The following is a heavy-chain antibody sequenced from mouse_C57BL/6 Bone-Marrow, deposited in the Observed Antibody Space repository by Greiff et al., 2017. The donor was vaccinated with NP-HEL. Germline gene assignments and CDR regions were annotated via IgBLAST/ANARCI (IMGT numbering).Heavy chain of an antibody. V-gene: IGHV5-12*01. CDR1: GFTFSDYY. J-gene: IGHJ2*01. CDR2: ISNGGGST. CDR3: ARGYYFDY. Sequence: VKLVESGGGLVQPGGSLKLSCAASGFTFSDYYMYWVRQTPEKRLEWVAYISNGGGSTYYPDTVKGRFTISRDNAKNTLYLQMSRLKSEDTAMYYCARGYYFDYWGQGTTLTVSS.